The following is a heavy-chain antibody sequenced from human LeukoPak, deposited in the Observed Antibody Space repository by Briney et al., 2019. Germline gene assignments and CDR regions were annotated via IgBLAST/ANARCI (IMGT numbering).Heavy chain of an antibody. V-gene: IGHV1-2*02. CDR1: GYTFTGYY. J-gene: IGHJ3*02. D-gene: IGHD3-10*01. CDR3: ATLGITMVRGGENAFDI. CDR2: INPNTDDT. Sequence: ASVKVSCKASGYTFTGYYMHWVRQAPGQGLEWMGWINPNTDDTNSAQKFQGRVTMTRDTSISTAYMDLSRLRSDDTAVYYCATLGITMVRGGENAFDIWGQGTMVTVSS.